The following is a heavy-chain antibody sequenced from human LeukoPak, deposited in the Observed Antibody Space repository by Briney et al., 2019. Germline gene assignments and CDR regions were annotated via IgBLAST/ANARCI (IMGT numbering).Heavy chain of an antibody. CDR3: ARGPTHDYGGNFDY. D-gene: IGHD4-23*01. J-gene: IGHJ4*02. CDR2: IYYSGST. Sequence: SETLSLTCTVSGGSISSSSYYWGWTRQPPGKGLEWIGSIYYSGSTYYNPSLKSRVTIAVDASKNQFSLKLSSVTAADTAVYYCARGPTHDYGGNFDYWGQGTLVTVSS. V-gene: IGHV4-39*07. CDR1: GGSISSSSYY.